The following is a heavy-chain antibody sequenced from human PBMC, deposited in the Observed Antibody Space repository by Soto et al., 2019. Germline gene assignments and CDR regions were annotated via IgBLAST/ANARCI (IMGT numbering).Heavy chain of an antibody. CDR3: ARDLGYCSGGSCDARFDP. Sequence: QVQLVQSGAEVKKPGSSVKVSCKASGGTFSSYTISWVRQAPGQGLEWMGRIIPILGIANYAQKFQGRVTITADKSTSTAYMELSSLRSEDTAVYYCARDLGYCSGGSCDARFDPWGQGTLVTVSS. J-gene: IGHJ5*02. CDR1: GGTFSSYT. D-gene: IGHD2-15*01. CDR2: IIPILGIA. V-gene: IGHV1-69*08.